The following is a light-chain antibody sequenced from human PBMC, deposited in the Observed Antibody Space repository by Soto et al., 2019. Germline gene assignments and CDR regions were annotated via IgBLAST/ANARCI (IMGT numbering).Light chain of an antibody. Sequence: QSALTQPASVSGSPGQSITISCTGTSSDVGGYNYVSWYQQHPGKAPKLMIYDVSNRPSGVSNRFSGSKSGNTASLTISGLQAEDEADYYCSSYTSSSVVFGGVTQLTVL. J-gene: IGLJ2*01. CDR2: DVS. CDR3: SSYTSSSVV. CDR1: SSDVGGYNY. V-gene: IGLV2-14*01.